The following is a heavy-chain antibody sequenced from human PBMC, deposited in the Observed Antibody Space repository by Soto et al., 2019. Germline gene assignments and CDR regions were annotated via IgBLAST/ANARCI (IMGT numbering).Heavy chain of an antibody. CDR2: IIPNFGTT. Sequence: QVQLVQSGAEVKKPGSSVKVSCQASGGSFSNFVISWVRQAPGQGLEWMGGIIPNFGTTTYAQKFQGKVTLTADETTRTAYLELSGLTSEDTSVYYCARAVGGEATIRYWGQGPRVTVSS. V-gene: IGHV1-69*01. D-gene: IGHD5-12*01. CDR1: GGSFSNFV. J-gene: IGHJ4*02. CDR3: ARAVGGEATIRY.